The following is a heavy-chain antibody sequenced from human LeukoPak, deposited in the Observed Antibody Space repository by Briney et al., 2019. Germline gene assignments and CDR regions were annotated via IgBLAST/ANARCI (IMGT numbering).Heavy chain of an antibody. Sequence: PSETLSLTCTVSSDSISNHTSYWTWIRQPAGKGLEWIGRIYASTSTSYNPSLKSRVTISVDTSKNQFSLKLSSVTAADTAVYYCARDPGYYGSGKWYNWFDPWGQGTLVTVSS. CDR3: ARDPGYYGSGKWYNWFDP. D-gene: IGHD3-10*01. CDR2: IYASTST. J-gene: IGHJ5*02. CDR1: SDSISNHTSY. V-gene: IGHV4-61*02.